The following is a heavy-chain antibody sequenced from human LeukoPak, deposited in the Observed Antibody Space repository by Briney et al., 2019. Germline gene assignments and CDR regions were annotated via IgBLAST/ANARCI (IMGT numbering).Heavy chain of an antibody. Sequence: GGSLRLSCTAYGFTFGDYAMSWFRQAPGKGLEWVGFIRSKAYGGTTEYAASVKGRFTISRDDSKSIAYLQMNSLKTEDTAVYYCTRGHIVVVTAIRLNAFGIWGQGTMVTVSS. D-gene: IGHD2-21*02. CDR2: IRSKAYGGTT. V-gene: IGHV3-49*03. CDR3: TRGHIVVVTAIRLNAFGI. CDR1: GFTFGDYA. J-gene: IGHJ3*02.